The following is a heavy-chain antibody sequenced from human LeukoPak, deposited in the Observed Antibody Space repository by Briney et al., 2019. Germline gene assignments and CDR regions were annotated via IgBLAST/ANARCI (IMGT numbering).Heavy chain of an antibody. CDR3: ARAPGGGFDP. J-gene: IGHJ5*02. Sequence: SQTLSLTCAVSGGSISSGGYSWSWIRQPPGKGLEWIGYIYHSGSTYYNPSLKSRVTTSVDRSKNQFSLKLSSVTAADTAVYYCARAPGGGFDPWGQGTLVTVSS. CDR2: IYHSGST. CDR1: GGSISSGGYS. V-gene: IGHV4-30-2*01. D-gene: IGHD3-10*01.